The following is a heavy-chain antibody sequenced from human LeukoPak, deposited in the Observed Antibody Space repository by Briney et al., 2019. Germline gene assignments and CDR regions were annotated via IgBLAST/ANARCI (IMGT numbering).Heavy chain of an antibody. CDR3: AKDPGSNYYFDY. J-gene: IGHJ4*02. Sequence: GGSLRLSCAASGFTVTDNYMNWVRQSSGKGLEWVSVIYGGGDTNYADSVKGRFTISRDNSKNTLYLQMNSLRAEDTAVYYCAKDPGSNYYFDYWGQGTLVTVSS. D-gene: IGHD4-11*01. V-gene: IGHV3-53*05. CDR2: IYGGGDT. CDR1: GFTVTDNY.